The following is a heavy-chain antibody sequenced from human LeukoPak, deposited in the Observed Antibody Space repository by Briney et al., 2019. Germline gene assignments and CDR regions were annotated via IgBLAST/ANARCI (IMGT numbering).Heavy chain of an antibody. D-gene: IGHD2-2*01. CDR1: GFTFDDYA. Sequence: GGSLRLSCAASGFTFDDYAMHWVRQAPGKGLEWVSGISWNSGSIGYADSVKGRFTISRDNSKNTLYLQMNSLRAEDTAVYYCAKVPSLSSYYFDYWGQGTLVTVSS. V-gene: IGHV3-9*01. CDR3: AKVPSLSSYYFDY. CDR2: ISWNSGSI. J-gene: IGHJ4*02.